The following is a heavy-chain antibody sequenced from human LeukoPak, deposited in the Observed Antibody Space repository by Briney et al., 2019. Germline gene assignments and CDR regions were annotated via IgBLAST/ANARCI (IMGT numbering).Heavy chain of an antibody. Sequence: GGSLRLSCAASGFTFSSYWMSWVRQAPGKGLECVANIKQDGSEKYYVDSVKGRFTISRDNAKNSLYLQMNSLRAEDTTVYYCARDLWFGELLVGRKGWFDPWGQGTLVTVSS. J-gene: IGHJ5*02. V-gene: IGHV3-7*01. D-gene: IGHD3-10*01. CDR3: ARDLWFGELLVGRKGWFDP. CDR2: IKQDGSEK. CDR1: GFTFSSYW.